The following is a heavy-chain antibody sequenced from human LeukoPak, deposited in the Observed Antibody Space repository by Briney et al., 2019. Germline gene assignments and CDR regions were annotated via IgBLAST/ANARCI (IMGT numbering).Heavy chain of an antibody. CDR1: GYTFTGYY. CDR2: INPNSGGT. V-gene: IGHV1-2*02. J-gene: IGHJ4*02. D-gene: IGHD1-26*01. Sequence: GASVKVSCRASGYTFTGYYMHWVRQAPGQGLEWMGWINPNSGGTNYAQKFQGRVTMTRDTSTSTSYMELRSLRSDDTAVYYCARALVGVTPLDYWGQGTLVTVSS. CDR3: ARALVGVTPLDY.